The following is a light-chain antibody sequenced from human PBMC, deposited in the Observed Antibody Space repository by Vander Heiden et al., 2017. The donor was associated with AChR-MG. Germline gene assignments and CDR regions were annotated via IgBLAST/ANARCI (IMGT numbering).Light chain of an antibody. V-gene: IGLV3-21*02. CDR1: NIGSKS. CDR2: DDV. CDR3: QVWDSRSDQVI. J-gene: IGLJ2*01. Sequence: SYVLAQPPSVSVAPGQTARITCGGGNIGSKSVHWYQHKPRQAPVLVVYDDVDRPSGIPERFSGSNSGDTATLTISRVEDGDEDDYYCQVWDSRSDQVIFGGGTMLTVL.